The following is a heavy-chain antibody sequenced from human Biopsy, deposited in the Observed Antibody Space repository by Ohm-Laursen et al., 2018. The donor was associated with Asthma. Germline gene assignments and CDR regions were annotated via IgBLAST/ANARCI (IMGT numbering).Heavy chain of an antibody. J-gene: IGHJ3*02. CDR3: ARTYYDFLTGQVNDVFAI. V-gene: IGHV1-3*01. D-gene: IGHD3-9*01. Sequence: GASVKVSCKISGCTFINYAIHWVRQAPGQRLEWMGWINAGNGNTKYSQKFQGRVTITRDTSASTAYMDLSSLRSEDTAVYYCARTYYDFLTGQVNDVFAIWGQGTMVTVSS. CDR2: INAGNGNT. CDR1: GCTFINYA.